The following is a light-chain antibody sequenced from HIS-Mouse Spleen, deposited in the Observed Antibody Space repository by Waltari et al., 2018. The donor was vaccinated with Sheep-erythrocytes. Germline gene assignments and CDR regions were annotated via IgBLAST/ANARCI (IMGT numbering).Light chain of an antibody. CDR3: CSYAGSYNHV. CDR1: SSDVGCYTY. Sequence: QSALTQPRSVSGSPGQSVTISCTGTSSDVGCYTYLSWYQQHPGKAPKLMIYDVSKRPSGVPDRFSGSKSGNTASLTISGLQAEDEADYYCCSYAGSYNHVFATGTKVTVL. J-gene: IGLJ1*01. V-gene: IGLV2-11*01. CDR2: DVS.